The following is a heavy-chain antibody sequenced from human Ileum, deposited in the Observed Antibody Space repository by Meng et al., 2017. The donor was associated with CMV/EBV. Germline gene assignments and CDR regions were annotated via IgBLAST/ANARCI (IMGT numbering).Heavy chain of an antibody. Sequence: GGSLRLSCAASGFNFNTYWMHWVRQAPGKGLVWVSRIDSDGSRIDYADSVNGRFTSSRDNTKNSLYLQMNRLRAEDTAVYYCENTAGQSYYYDSSAHYYPDYWGQGTRVTGSS. J-gene: IGHJ4*02. CDR1: GFNFNTYW. D-gene: IGHD3-22*01. CDR3: ENTAGQSYYYDSSAHYYPDY. V-gene: IGHV3-74*01. CDR2: IDSDGSRI.